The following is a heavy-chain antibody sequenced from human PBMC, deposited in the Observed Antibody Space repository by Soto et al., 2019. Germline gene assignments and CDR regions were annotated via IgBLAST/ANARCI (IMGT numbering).Heavy chain of an antibody. Sequence: PGGSLRLSCAASGFTFSSFWMHWGRQVPGKGLVWVSHINSDGSSTRYADSVKGRFTISRDNARNTLYLQMNGLRADDTAVYYCARDRSGSYDYWGQGTLVTVSS. CDR2: INSDGSST. J-gene: IGHJ4*02. D-gene: IGHD1-26*01. CDR1: GFTFSSFW. V-gene: IGHV3-74*01. CDR3: ARDRSGSYDY.